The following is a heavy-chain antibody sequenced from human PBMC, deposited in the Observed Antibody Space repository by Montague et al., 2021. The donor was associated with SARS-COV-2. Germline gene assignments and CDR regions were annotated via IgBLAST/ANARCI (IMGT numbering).Heavy chain of an antibody. J-gene: IGHJ6*03. CDR2: ISTSGSS. CDR3: ARDRRRMAMAGRAYYYYYMDV. Sequence: TLSLTCSVFGASISSANDYWTWIRQPAGKGLEWIGHISTSGSSSYNPSLKSRVTIIPDTSKQQFSLELTSVTAADTAVYYCARDRRRMAMAGRAYYYYYMDVWGKGTTVTVSS. D-gene: IGHD6-19*01. CDR1: GASISSANDY. V-gene: IGHV4-61*09.